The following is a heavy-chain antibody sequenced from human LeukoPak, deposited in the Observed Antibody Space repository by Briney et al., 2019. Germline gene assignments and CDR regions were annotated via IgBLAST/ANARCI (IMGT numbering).Heavy chain of an antibody. V-gene: IGHV1-24*01. CDR1: RYTLTELS. Sequence: GASEKVSCKVSRYTLTELSMHWVRQTPERGLEWMGGFDPEAGKTLYAQKFQGRVTMTEDTSTDTAYMELTSLRSEDTAIYYCATKTFDRHYGSSGDLDFWGQGTLVTVSS. D-gene: IGHD3-22*01. CDR3: ATKTFDRHYGSSGDLDF. CDR2: FDPEAGKT. J-gene: IGHJ4*02.